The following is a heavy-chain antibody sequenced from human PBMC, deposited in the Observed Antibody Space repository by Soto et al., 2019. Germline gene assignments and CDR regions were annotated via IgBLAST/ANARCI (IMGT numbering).Heavy chain of an antibody. CDR2: IRSKAYGGTT. Sequence: PGGSLRLSCTASGFTFGDYAMSWFRQAPGKXLEWVGFIRSKAYGGTTEYAASVKGRFTISRDDSKSITYLQMNSLKTEDTAVYYCTRDQVDLGYCSSTSCYSAGVPDAFDIWGQGTMVTVSS. CDR3: TRDQVDLGYCSSTSCYSAGVPDAFDI. V-gene: IGHV3-49*03. D-gene: IGHD2-2*02. J-gene: IGHJ3*02. CDR1: GFTFGDYA.